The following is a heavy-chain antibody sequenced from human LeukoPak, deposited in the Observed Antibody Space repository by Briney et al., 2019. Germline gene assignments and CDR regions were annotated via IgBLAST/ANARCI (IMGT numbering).Heavy chain of an antibody. J-gene: IGHJ4*02. CDR2: ISAYNGNT. Sequence: ASVRVSCKASGYTFTSYGISWVRQAPGQGLEWMGWISAYNGNTNYAQKLQGRVTMTTDTSTSTAYMELRSLRSDDTAVYYCARFTMVRGVFINYFDYWGQGTLVTVSS. CDR1: GYTFTSYG. V-gene: IGHV1-18*01. D-gene: IGHD3-10*01. CDR3: ARFTMVRGVFINYFDY.